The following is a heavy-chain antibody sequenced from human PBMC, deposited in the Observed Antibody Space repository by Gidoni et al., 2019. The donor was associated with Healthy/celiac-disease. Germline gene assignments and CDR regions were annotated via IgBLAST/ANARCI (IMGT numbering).Heavy chain of an antibody. D-gene: IGHD1-26*01. V-gene: IGHV4-39*01. CDR3: ARRISGSYSYFDY. CDR1: GGSLSSSSYY. J-gene: IGHJ4*02. Sequence: QLQLQESGPGLVKPSETLSLTCTVSGGSLSSSSYYWGWLRQPPGKGLEWIGSIYYSGSTYYNPSLKSRVTISVDTSKNQFSLKLSSVTAADTAVYYCARRISGSYSYFDYWGQGTLVTVSS. CDR2: IYYSGST.